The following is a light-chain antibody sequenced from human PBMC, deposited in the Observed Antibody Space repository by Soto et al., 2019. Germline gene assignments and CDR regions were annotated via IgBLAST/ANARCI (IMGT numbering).Light chain of an antibody. CDR3: QQRADWPIT. V-gene: IGKV3-11*01. Sequence: VMTQSPLSLSVTLGQSASISCRATESVVSNYLAWYQLKPGQAPRLLIYGASSRATGIPARFSGSGSGTDFTLTISSLEPDDFAVYYCQQRADWPITFGQGTDWRL. CDR2: GAS. J-gene: IGKJ5*01. CDR1: ESVVSNY.